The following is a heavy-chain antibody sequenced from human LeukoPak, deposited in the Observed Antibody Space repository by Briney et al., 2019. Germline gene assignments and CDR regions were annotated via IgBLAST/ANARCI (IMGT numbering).Heavy chain of an antibody. Sequence: GASVKVSCKASGYTFTGYCMHWVRQAPGQGLEWMGGIIPIFGTANYAQKFQGRVTITADKSTSTAYMELSSLRSEDTAFYYCARDVTTYFDYWGQGTLVTVSS. CDR2: IIPIFGTA. CDR1: GYTFTGYC. CDR3: ARDVTTYFDY. D-gene: IGHD4-11*01. J-gene: IGHJ4*02. V-gene: IGHV1-69*06.